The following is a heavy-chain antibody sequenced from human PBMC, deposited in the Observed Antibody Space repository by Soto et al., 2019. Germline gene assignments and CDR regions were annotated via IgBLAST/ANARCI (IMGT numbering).Heavy chain of an antibody. CDR1: GFTFSSYG. J-gene: IGHJ4*02. Sequence: GGSLRLSCAASGFTFSSYGMHWVRQAPGKGLEWVAVISYDGSNKYYADSVKGRFTISRDNSKNTLYLQMNSLRAEDTAVYYCAKDRHLPHSSSWYSFDYWGQGTLVTVSS. V-gene: IGHV3-30*18. D-gene: IGHD6-13*01. CDR3: AKDRHLPHSSSWYSFDY. CDR2: ISYDGSNK.